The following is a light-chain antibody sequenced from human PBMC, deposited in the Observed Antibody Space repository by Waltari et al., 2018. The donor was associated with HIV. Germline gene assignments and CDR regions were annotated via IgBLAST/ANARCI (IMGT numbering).Light chain of an antibody. CDR3: QSYDSSLSGVV. CDR2: GNS. Sequence: QSVLTQPPSVSGAPGQRVTISCTGSSSNIGAGYDVHWYQQRPGTAPKPLIYGNSNRPAGVPDRFSGSKSGTSASLAITGLQAEDEADYYCQSYDSSLSGVVFGGGTKLTVL. V-gene: IGLV1-40*01. J-gene: IGLJ2*01. CDR1: SSNIGAGYD.